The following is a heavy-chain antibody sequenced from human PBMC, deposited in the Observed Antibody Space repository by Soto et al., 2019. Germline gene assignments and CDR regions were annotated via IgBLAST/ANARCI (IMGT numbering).Heavy chain of an antibody. Sequence: EVQLVESGGGLVQPGRSLRLSCAASGFTFDDYAMHWVRQAPGKGLEWVSGISWNSGSIGYADSVKGRFTISRDNAKNSLYLQMNSLRAEDTALYYCAKADRPPEAAYWYFDLWGRGTLVTVSS. CDR1: GFTFDDYA. D-gene: IGHD6-13*01. J-gene: IGHJ2*01. V-gene: IGHV3-9*01. CDR2: ISWNSGSI. CDR3: AKADRPPEAAYWYFDL.